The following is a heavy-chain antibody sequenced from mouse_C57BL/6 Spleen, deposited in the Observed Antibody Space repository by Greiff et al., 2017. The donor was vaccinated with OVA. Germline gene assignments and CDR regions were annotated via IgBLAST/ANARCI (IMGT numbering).Heavy chain of an antibody. V-gene: IGHV7-3*01. CDR3: ARSLTGHFDY. CDR2: IRNKANGYTT. J-gene: IGHJ2*01. D-gene: IGHD4-1*01. Sequence: EVKVVESGGGLVQPGGSLSLSCAASGFTFTAYYMSWVRQPPGKALEWLGFIRNKANGYTTEYSASVKGRFTISRDNSQSILYLQMNALRADDSATYYGARSLTGHFDYWGQGTTLTVSS. CDR1: GFTFTAYY.